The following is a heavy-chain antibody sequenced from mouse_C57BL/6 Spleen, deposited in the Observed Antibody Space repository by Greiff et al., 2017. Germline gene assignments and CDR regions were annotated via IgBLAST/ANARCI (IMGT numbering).Heavy chain of an antibody. CDR1: GYTFTSYG. V-gene: IGHV1-69*01. Sequence: QVQLQQPGAELVMPGASVKLSCKASGYTFTSYGMHWVKQRPGQGLEWIGEIDPSDSYTNYNQKFKGKSTLTVDKSSSTASMQLSSLTSEDSAVYSCSRERTAQAAIRGWFAYWGQGTLVTVSA. D-gene: IGHD3-2*02. CDR3: SRERTAQAAIRGWFAY. CDR2: IDPSDSYT. J-gene: IGHJ3*01.